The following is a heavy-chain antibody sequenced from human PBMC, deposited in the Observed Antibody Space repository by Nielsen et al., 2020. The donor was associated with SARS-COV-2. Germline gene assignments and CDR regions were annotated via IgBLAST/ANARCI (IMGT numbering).Heavy chain of an antibody. D-gene: IGHD3-16*01. V-gene: IGHV4-34*01. Sequence: ESLKISCAASGFTFSSYWMSWIRQPPGKGLEWIGEINHSGSTNYNPSLKSRVTISVDTSKNQFSLKLSSVTAADTAVYYCARGRRGQWYFDLWGRGTLVTVSS. CDR3: ARGRRGQWYFDL. CDR2: INHSGST. J-gene: IGHJ2*01. CDR1: GFTFSSYW.